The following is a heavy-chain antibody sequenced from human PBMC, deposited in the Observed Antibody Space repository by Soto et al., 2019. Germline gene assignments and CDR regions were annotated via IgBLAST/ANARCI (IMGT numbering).Heavy chain of an antibody. CDR2: ISSSSSYI. CDR1: GFTFSSYS. D-gene: IGHD6-13*01. CDR3: ARAVAAAGSYFDH. Sequence: PGGSLRLSCAASGFTFSSYSMNWVRQAPGKGLEWVSSISSSSSYIYYADSVKGRFTISRDNAKNSLYLQMNSLRAEDTAVYYCARAVAAAGSYFDHWGQGTLVTVSS. V-gene: IGHV3-21*01. J-gene: IGHJ4*02.